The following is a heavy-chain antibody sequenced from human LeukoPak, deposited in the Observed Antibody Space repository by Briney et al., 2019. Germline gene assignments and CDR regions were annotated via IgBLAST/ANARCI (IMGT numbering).Heavy chain of an antibody. CDR2: ISYDGSNK. Sequence: GRSLRLSCAASGFTFSSYAMHWVRQAPGKGLEWVAVISYDGSNKYYADSVKGRFTISRDNSKNTLYLQMNSLRAEDTAVYYCARVRTRIIAVAVDTDYWGQGTLVTVSS. V-gene: IGHV3-30-3*01. D-gene: IGHD6-19*01. CDR3: ARVRTRIIAVAVDTDY. CDR1: GFTFSSYA. J-gene: IGHJ4*02.